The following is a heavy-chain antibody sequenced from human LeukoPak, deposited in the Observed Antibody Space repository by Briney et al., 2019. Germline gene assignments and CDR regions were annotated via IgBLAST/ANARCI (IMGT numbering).Heavy chain of an antibody. CDR2: IYYSGST. V-gene: IGHV4-59*01. CDR1: GGSISSYY. D-gene: IGHD1-1*01. CDR3: ARVNINNWHSCDY. Sequence: TSETLSLTCTVSGGSISSYYWSWIRQPPGKGLEWIGYIYYSGSTNYNPSLKSRVTISVDTSKNQFSLKLSSVTAADTAVYYCARVNINNWHSCDYWGQGTLVTVSS. J-gene: IGHJ4*02.